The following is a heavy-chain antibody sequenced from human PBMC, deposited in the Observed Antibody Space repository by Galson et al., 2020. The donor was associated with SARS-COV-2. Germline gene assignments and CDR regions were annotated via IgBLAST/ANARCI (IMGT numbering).Heavy chain of an antibody. CDR3: ARDGITIFGVVIIGSFDI. CDR2: VYTSGST. Sequence: SETLSLTCTVSGGSISSNNYYWSWIRQPAGKGLEWIGHVYTSGSTNYNPSLKSRVTISIDTSKNQFSLKLSSVTAADTAVYYCARDGITIFGVVIIGSFDIWGQGTMVTVSS. CDR1: GGSISSNNYY. V-gene: IGHV4-61*09. J-gene: IGHJ3*02. D-gene: IGHD3-3*01.